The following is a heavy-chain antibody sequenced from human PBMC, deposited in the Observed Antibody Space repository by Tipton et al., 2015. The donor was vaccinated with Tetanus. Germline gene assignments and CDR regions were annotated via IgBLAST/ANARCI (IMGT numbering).Heavy chain of an antibody. CDR3: VRDRRDLRPSRRREVVLDV. J-gene: IGHJ3*01. CDR1: GFTFSTYW. Sequence: SLRLSCAAPGFTFSTYWMHWVRQAPGKGLMWVSRINGHGTNTAYADSVKGRFTISRDNSMRTLSLQMDSLRSDDTAVYYCVRDRRDLRPSRRREVVLDVWGQGTVVTVTS. CDR2: INGHGTNT. V-gene: IGHV3-74*01. D-gene: IGHD1-26*01.